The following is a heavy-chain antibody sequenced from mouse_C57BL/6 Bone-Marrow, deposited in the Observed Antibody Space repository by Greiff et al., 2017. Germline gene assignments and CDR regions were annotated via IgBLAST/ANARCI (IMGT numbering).Heavy chain of an antibody. Sequence: VQLQQSGAELVRPGASVKLSCTASGFNIKDYYMHWVKQRPEQGLEWIGRIDPEDGDTEYAPKFQGKATMTADTSSNTAYLQLSSLTSEDTAVXYCTLYGPNWYFDVWGTGTTVTVSS. CDR3: TLYGPNWYFDV. CDR2: IDPEDGDT. CDR1: GFNIKDYY. V-gene: IGHV14-1*01. J-gene: IGHJ1*03. D-gene: IGHD1-1*01.